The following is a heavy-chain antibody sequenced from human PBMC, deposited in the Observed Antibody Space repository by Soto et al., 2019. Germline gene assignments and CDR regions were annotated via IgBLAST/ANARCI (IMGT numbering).Heavy chain of an antibody. CDR2: INPETGGT. Sequence: ASVKVSCKASGYTFTGYYVHWGREAPGQGLEWMGWINPETGGTSYAQKFQGRVTLSRDTSINTAYLELSSLRFDDAAVYFCARERFQVISDGMDVWGQGTTVTVSS. V-gene: IGHV1-2*02. CDR3: ARERFQVISDGMDV. CDR1: GYTFTGYY. D-gene: IGHD2-21*01. J-gene: IGHJ6*02.